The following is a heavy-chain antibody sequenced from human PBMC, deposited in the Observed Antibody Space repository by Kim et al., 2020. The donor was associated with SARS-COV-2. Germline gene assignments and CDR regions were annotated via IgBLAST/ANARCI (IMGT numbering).Heavy chain of an antibody. CDR1: GYTFTSYG. V-gene: IGHV1-18*01. CDR3: ARVREPNYYDSSGPCDY. Sequence: ASVKVSCKASGYTFTSYGISWVRQAPGQGIEWMGWISAYNGKTNYAQKLQGRVTMTTDTSTSTAYMELRSLRSDDTAVYYCARVREPNYYDSSGPCDYWGQGTLVTVSS. D-gene: IGHD3-22*01. J-gene: IGHJ4*02. CDR2: ISAYNGKT.